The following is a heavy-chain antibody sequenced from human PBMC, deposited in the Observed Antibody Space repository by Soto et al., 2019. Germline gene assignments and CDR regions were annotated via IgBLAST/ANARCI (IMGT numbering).Heavy chain of an antibody. D-gene: IGHD1-1*01. CDR3: TTSNLGVDF. CDR1: GLIFSDVW. Sequence: EVQLVESGGGLVKPGGSLRLSCAASGLIFSDVWMTWVRQAPGKGLEWVGRIKTKPDDGTIDYAAPVRDRFTISRDDSKNTLYLQMTSLTPDDTGVYYCTTSNLGVDFWGPGTLVTVSS. CDR2: IKTKPDDGTI. V-gene: IGHV3-15*01. J-gene: IGHJ4*02.